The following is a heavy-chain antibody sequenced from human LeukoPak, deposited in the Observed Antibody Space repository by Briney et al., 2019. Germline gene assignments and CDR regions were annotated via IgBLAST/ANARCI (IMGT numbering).Heavy chain of an antibody. CDR2: ISSSSSYI. Sequence: PGGSLRLSCAASGFIFNSYGMNWVRQAPGKGLEWVSSISSSSSYIYYADSVKGRFTISRDNAKNSLYLQMNSLRAEDTAVYYCARDGGANGGFDYWGQGTLVTVSS. CDR3: ARDGGANGGFDY. D-gene: IGHD3-16*01. J-gene: IGHJ4*02. CDR1: GFIFNSYG. V-gene: IGHV3-21*04.